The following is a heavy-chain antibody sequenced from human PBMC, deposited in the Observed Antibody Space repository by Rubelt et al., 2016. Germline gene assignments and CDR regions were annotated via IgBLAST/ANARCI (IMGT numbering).Heavy chain of an antibody. Sequence: QVQLVQSGAEVKKPGASVKVSCKASGYTFTSYYMHWVRQAPGQGLEWMGWISAYNGNTNYAQKLQGRVTMTTDTSTSTAYMELRSLGSDDTAGYYCARVPDYSYGYGYYYYYMDVWGKGTTVTVSS. CDR1: GYTFTSYY. D-gene: IGHD5-18*01. CDR3: ARVPDYSYGYGYYYYYMDV. J-gene: IGHJ6*03. CDR2: ISAYNGNT. V-gene: IGHV1-18*04.